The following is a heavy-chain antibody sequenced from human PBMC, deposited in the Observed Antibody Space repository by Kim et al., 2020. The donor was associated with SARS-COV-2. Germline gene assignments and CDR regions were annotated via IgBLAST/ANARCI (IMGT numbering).Heavy chain of an antibody. J-gene: IGHJ4*02. Sequence: SVKGKFTISRDDSKSIAYLQMNSLKTEDTAVYYCTRGTWLYCGGDCYSSYWGQGTLVTVSS. V-gene: IGHV3-49*02. D-gene: IGHD2-21*02. CDR3: TRGTWLYCGGDCYSSY.